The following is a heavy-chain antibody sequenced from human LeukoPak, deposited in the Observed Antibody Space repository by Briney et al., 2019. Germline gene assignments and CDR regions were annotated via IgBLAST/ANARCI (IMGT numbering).Heavy chain of an antibody. D-gene: IGHD6-19*01. CDR1: GGSISPYY. CDR2: IYYSGST. J-gene: IGHJ3*02. Sequence: SETLSLTCTVSGGSISPYYWSWIRQSPGKGLEWIGYIYYSGSTNYNPSLTSRVTMSVDRSKNQFSLKLSSVTAADTAVYYCARDYSSGWYGAFDIWGQGTMVTVSS. V-gene: IGHV4-59*01. CDR3: ARDYSSGWYGAFDI.